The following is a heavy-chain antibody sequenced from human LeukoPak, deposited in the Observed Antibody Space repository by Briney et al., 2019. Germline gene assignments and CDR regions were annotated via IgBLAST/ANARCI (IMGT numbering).Heavy chain of an antibody. CDR2: INHSGST. D-gene: IGHD2-2*01. Sequence: SETLSLTCAVYGGSFSGYYWSWIRQPPGKGLEWIGEINHSGSTSYNPSLKSRVTISVDTSKNQFSLKLSSVTAADTAVYYCARGIQIPIVVVPAAFDYWGQGTLVTVSS. J-gene: IGHJ4*02. CDR3: ARGIQIPIVVVPAAFDY. CDR1: GGSFSGYY. V-gene: IGHV4-34*01.